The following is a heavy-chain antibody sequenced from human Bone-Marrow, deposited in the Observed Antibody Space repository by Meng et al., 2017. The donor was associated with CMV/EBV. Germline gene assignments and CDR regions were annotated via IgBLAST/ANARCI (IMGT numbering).Heavy chain of an antibody. D-gene: IGHD4-23*01. V-gene: IGHV3-23*01. Sequence: GESLKISCVASGFPFSSYAMSWVRQAPGKGLDWVSDIDGRGGRTFYADSVKGRFTISRDESKNTLYLLMNSLSDEDTAVYYCAKRGDYGGAQADFEFWGQGTLVTVSS. CDR3: AKRGDYGGAQADFEF. CDR2: IDGRGGRT. J-gene: IGHJ4*02. CDR1: GFPFSSYA.